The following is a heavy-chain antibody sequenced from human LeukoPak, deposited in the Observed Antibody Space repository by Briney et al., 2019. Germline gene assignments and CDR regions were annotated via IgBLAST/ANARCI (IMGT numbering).Heavy chain of an antibody. CDR1: GFTFSSYA. Sequence: PGGSLRLSCAASGFTFSSYAMSWVRQAPGEGLEWVSAISGSGGSTYYADSVKGRFTISRDNSKNTLYLQMNSLRAEDTAVYYCAKELGYCSSTSCTGGYFDYWGQGTLVTVSS. D-gene: IGHD2-2*01. V-gene: IGHV3-23*01. CDR2: ISGSGGST. CDR3: AKELGYCSSTSCTGGYFDY. J-gene: IGHJ4*02.